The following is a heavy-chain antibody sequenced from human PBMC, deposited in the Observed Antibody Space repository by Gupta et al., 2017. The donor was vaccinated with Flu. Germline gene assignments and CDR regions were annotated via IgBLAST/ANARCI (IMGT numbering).Heavy chain of an antibody. Sequence: EVQLVASGGGLVQPGGVLILSCVASGFTFSGFLITWFRQAPGKGLEYVSASSSNVGITFYANSVKGRFTISIDNSKNTRYLQMGSLRAEDMAVYYCARVRGPETWYLNDYWGQGTLVTVSS. V-gene: IGHV3-64*01. CDR3: ARVRGPETWYLNDY. D-gene: IGHD6-13*01. CDR2: SSSNVGIT. CDR1: GFTFSGFL. J-gene: IGHJ4*02.